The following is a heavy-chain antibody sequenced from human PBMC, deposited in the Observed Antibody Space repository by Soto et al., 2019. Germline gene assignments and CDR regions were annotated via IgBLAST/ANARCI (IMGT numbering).Heavy chain of an antibody. V-gene: IGHV1-18*01. CDR1: GYPFTSYG. J-gene: IGHJ4*02. CDR2: INTYNGNT. Sequence: GASVKVSCKASGYPFTSYGVSWVRQAPGQGLEWMGWINTYNGNTKYAQNFQGRVTMTTDTSTSTAYMELSSLRSDDTAIYYCVLQARVVPATTFDYWGQGTLVTVSS. CDR3: VLQARVVPATTFDY. D-gene: IGHD2-21*02.